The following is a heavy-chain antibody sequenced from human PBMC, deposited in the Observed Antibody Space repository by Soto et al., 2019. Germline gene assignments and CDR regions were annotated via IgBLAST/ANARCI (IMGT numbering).Heavy chain of an antibody. CDR1: GFTFSSYG. D-gene: IGHD4-17*01. V-gene: IGHV3-33*01. CDR2: IWYDGSNK. CDR3: ARDTADYGDYETLAYYYYYMDV. Sequence: QVQLVESGGGVVQPGRSLRLSCAASGFTFSSYGMHWVRQAPGKGLEWVAVIWYDGSNKYYADSVKGRFTISRDNSKNTLYLQMNSLRAEDTAVYYCARDTADYGDYETLAYYYYYMDVWGKGTTVTVSS. J-gene: IGHJ6*03.